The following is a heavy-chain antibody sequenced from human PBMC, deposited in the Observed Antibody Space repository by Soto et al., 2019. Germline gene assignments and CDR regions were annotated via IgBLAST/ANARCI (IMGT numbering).Heavy chain of an antibody. Sequence: QVQLVQSGAGVKKPGSSVKVSCKASGGTFSSYAISWVRQAPGQGLEWMGGIIPIFGTANYAQKFQGRVTITADESTSTAYMEMSRLRSEDTAVYYCARERSSSGYYYYCGMDVWGQGTTVTVSS. J-gene: IGHJ6*02. CDR2: IIPIFGTA. V-gene: IGHV1-69*01. CDR1: GGTFSSYA. CDR3: ARERSSSGYYYYCGMDV. D-gene: IGHD6-6*01.